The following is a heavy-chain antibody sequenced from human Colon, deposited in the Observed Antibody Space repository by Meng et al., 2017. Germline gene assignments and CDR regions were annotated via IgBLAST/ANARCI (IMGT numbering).Heavy chain of an antibody. CDR3: ARGASDYDFDY. CDR1: GGSVSSGSYY. V-gene: IGHV4-61*01. J-gene: IGHJ4*02. Sequence: QVQLQESGPGLVRPSETLPLTCTVSGGSVSSGSYYWSWIRQPPGKGLEWIGYIYYSGSTNYNPSLKSRVTISVDTSKNQFSLKLSSVTAADTAVYYCARGASDYDFDYWGQGTLVTVSS. D-gene: IGHD3-22*01. CDR2: IYYSGST.